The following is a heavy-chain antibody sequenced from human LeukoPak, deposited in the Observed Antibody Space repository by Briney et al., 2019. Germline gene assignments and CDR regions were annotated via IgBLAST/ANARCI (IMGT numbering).Heavy chain of an antibody. CDR1: GFTFSSYA. CDR2: ISYDGSRR. Sequence: GGSLRLSCAASGFTFSSYAMSWVRQAPGKGLERVALISYDGSRRYYADSVRGRFTISRDNSKNTLYLQVNSLRVDDTAVFYCARGGAVAGRLDRWGQGTPITVSS. CDR3: ARGGAVAGRLDR. V-gene: IGHV3-30*04. J-gene: IGHJ4*02. D-gene: IGHD6-19*01.